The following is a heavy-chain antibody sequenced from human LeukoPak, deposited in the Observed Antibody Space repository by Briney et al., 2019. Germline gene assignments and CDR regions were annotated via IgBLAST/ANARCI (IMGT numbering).Heavy chain of an antibody. D-gene: IGHD4-17*01. V-gene: IGHV4-61*01. J-gene: IGHJ4*02. CDR1: GGSVSSGSYY. CDR3: AGDGDYYFDY. Sequence: SETLSLTCTVSGGSVSSGSYYWSWIRQPPGRGLEWIAYIHYSGSAAYNPSLKSRVTISVDTSKNQFSLKLSSVTAADTAVYYCAGDGDYYFDYWGQGTLVTVSS. CDR2: IHYSGSA.